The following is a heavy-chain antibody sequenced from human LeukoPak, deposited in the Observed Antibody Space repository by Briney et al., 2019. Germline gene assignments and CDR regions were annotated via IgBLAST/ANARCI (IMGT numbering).Heavy chain of an antibody. CDR3: AKAPVTTCRGAFCYPFDY. Sequence: GGSLRLSCAASGFTFSSYAMTWVRQAPGKRLEWVSGISGSGGSTYYADSVKGRFTISRDNFKNTLYLQMNRLRPEDAAVYYCAKAPVTTCRGAFCYPFDYWGLGTLVTVSS. J-gene: IGHJ4*02. CDR2: ISGSGGST. CDR1: GFTFSSYA. V-gene: IGHV3-23*01. D-gene: IGHD2-15*01.